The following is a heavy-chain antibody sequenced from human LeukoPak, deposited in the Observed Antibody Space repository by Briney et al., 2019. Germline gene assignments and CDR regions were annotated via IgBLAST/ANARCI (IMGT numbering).Heavy chain of an antibody. Sequence: SETLSLTRTVSGYSISSGYHWGWIRQPPGKGLEWIGSIYHSGSTYYNPSLKSRVSISVDTSKNQFSLKLSSVTAADTAVYYCARGYPYNYYDSSGYYRLAHFDYWGQGTLVTVSS. CDR1: GYSISSGYH. D-gene: IGHD3-22*01. CDR2: IYHSGST. V-gene: IGHV4-38-2*02. J-gene: IGHJ4*02. CDR3: ARGYPYNYYDSSGYYRLAHFDY.